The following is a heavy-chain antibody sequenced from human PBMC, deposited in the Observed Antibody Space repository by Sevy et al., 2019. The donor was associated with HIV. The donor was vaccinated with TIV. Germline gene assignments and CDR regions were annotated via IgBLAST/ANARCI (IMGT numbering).Heavy chain of an antibody. V-gene: IGHV4-59*01. CDR2: IYYSGST. CDR1: GGSISSYY. Sequence: SETLSLTCTVSGGSISSYYWSWIRQPPGKGLEWIGYIYYSGSTNYNPSLKSRVTISVDTSKNQFSLKLGSVTVADTAVYYCARVRWRYSSSWGYDYWGQGTLVTFSS. CDR3: ARVRWRYSSSWGYDY. D-gene: IGHD6-13*01. J-gene: IGHJ4*02.